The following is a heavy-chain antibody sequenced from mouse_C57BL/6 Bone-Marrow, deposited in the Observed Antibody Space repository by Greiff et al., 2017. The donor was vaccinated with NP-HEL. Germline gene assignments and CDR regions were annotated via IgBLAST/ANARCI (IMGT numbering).Heavy chain of an antibody. Sequence: EVKLMESGPGMVKPSQSLSLTCTVTGYSITSGYDWHWIRHFPGNKLEWMGYISYSGSTNYNPSLKSRISITHDTTKNHFFLTLNSVTTEDTATYYCGRGGPTVYYYAMDYWGQGTSVTVSS. J-gene: IGHJ4*01. CDR2: ISYSGST. CDR3: GRGGPTVYYYAMDY. V-gene: IGHV3-1*01. CDR1: GYSITSGYD. D-gene: IGHD1-1*01.